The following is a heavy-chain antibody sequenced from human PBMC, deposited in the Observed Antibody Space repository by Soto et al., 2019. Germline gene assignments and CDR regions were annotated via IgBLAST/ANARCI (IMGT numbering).Heavy chain of an antibody. CDR3: ARKVVVKDY. D-gene: IGHD3-22*01. J-gene: IGHJ4*02. CDR2: INHSGST. CDR1: GGSFSGYY. V-gene: IGHV4-34*01. Sequence: SETLSLTCAVYGGSFSGYYWTWIRQPPGTGLEWIGEINHSGSTNYNPSLKSRVTISVDTSKNSLYLQMNSLRAEDTAVYYCARKVVVKDYWGQGTLVTVSS.